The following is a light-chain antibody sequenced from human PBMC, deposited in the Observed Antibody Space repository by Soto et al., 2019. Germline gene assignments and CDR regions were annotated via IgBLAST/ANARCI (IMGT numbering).Light chain of an antibody. V-gene: IGLV1-47*01. J-gene: IGLJ2*01. Sequence: QPVLTQPPSASGTPGQRVTISCSGGSSNIGNHYVYWYQLLPGTAPKLLIYRNNQRPSGVPDRFSGSKSGTSASLAISGLRSEDEADYYCAVWDDSLSGLFGGGTKVTVL. CDR2: RNN. CDR1: SSNIGNHY. CDR3: AVWDDSLSGL.